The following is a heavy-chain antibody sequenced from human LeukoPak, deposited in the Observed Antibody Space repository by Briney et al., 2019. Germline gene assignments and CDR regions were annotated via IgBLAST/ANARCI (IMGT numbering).Heavy chain of an antibody. CDR3: ARAGRLGIGEDC. Sequence: SETLSLTCTVSGGAVNSYYWSWIRQTPGKGLEWIGYISHSGNTDYAPSLKSRVTMSLDTSKNQFALKLSSVTAADTALYYCARAGRLGIGEDCWGQGTLVTVSS. D-gene: IGHD7-27*01. V-gene: IGHV4-59*02. J-gene: IGHJ4*02. CDR1: GGAVNSYY. CDR2: ISHSGNT.